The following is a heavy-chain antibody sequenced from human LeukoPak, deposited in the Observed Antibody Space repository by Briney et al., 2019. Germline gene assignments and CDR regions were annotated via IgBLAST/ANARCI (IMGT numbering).Heavy chain of an antibody. D-gene: IGHD6-19*01. CDR3: AKGVPGSGWYSGFDAFDI. V-gene: IGHV3-23*01. Sequence: GGSLRLSCAASGFTVSSNYMSWVRQAPGKGLEWVSGISGSGGTTYYADSVKGRFSISRDNSKNTLYLQMNSLRAEDTAVYYCAKGVPGSGWYSGFDAFDIWGQGTMVTVSS. CDR1: GFTVSSNY. J-gene: IGHJ3*02. CDR2: ISGSGGTT.